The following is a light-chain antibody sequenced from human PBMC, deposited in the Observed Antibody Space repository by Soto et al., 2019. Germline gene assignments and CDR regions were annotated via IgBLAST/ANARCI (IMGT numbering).Light chain of an antibody. CDR3: HQRSSWPIT. Sequence: EVVMTQSPATLSVSPVERATLSCRASQSVTTNMAWYQQKPGQAPRLLIYGASTRATGIPARFSGSGPGTDSTLTISSLQSEDFAVYYCHQRSSWPITFGQGTRLEIK. V-gene: IGKV3-15*01. J-gene: IGKJ5*01. CDR2: GAS. CDR1: QSVTTN.